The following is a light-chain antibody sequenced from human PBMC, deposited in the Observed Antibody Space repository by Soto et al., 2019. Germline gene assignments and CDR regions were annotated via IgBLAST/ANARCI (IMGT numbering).Light chain of an antibody. J-gene: IGKJ5*01. CDR1: QSINSF. CDR2: GAS. CDR3: QHYGSSPIT. Sequence: VVLKMSPSTLSLSTREGATIFFRASQSINSFLAWYQQRRGQAPRLLIHGASNRATGIPDRFSGSGSGTDFTLTISRLEPEDFALYYCQHYGSSPITFGQGTRLEI. V-gene: IGKV3-20*01.